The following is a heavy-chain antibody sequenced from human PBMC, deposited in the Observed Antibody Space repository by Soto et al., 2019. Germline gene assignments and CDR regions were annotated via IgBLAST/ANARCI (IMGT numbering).Heavy chain of an antibody. CDR3: AKDPITGTTGRWFDP. Sequence: PGGSLRLSCAASGFTFSSFAMTWVRQAPGKGLEWVSGISGNAGSTYYADSVKGRFTISRDNSKNTLYPQMNSLRAEDTAVYYCAKDPITGTTGRWFDPWGQGTLVTVSS. CDR1: GFTFSSFA. V-gene: IGHV3-23*01. CDR2: ISGNAGST. D-gene: IGHD1-7*01. J-gene: IGHJ5*02.